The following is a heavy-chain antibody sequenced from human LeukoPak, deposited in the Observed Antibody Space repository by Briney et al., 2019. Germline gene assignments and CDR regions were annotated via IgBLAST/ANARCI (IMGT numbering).Heavy chain of an antibody. CDR3: ARDPSGWPGLSVDY. CDR1: GDSVSSNSAA. J-gene: IGHJ4*02. D-gene: IGHD6-19*01. Sequence: SQTLSLTCAISGDSVSSNSAAWNWIRQSPSRGLEWLGRTYYRSKWYNDYAISVKSRITINADTSKNQFSLQLNSVTPEDTAVYFCARDPSGWPGLSVDYWGQGTLVTVSS. V-gene: IGHV6-1*01. CDR2: TYYRSKWYN.